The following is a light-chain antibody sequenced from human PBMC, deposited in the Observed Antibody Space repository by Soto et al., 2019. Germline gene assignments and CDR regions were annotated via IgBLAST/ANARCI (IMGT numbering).Light chain of an antibody. J-gene: IGLJ1*01. CDR3: ASWDGSLNGYV. CDR1: SSNIGSNT. V-gene: IGLV1-44*01. Sequence: QSALTQPPSVSETPGQRVTISCSGSSSNIGSNTVNWYQQLPGMAPKFLIYSNDQRPSGVPDRFSGSKSGTPASLAISGLQSEDEADYYCASWDGSLNGYVFGTGTKVTVL. CDR2: SND.